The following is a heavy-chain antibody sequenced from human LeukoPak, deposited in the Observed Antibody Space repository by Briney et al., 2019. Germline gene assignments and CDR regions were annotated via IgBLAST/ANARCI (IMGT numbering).Heavy chain of an antibody. D-gene: IGHD6-19*01. Sequence: GGPLRLSCAASGFTFSSYSMNWVRQAPGKGLEWVSSISSSSSYIYYADSVKGRFTISRDNAKNSLYLQMNSRRAEDTAVYYCARDGGIAVAGPVAFDYWGQGTLVTVSS. CDR1: GFTFSSYS. V-gene: IGHV3-21*01. CDR2: ISSSSSYI. CDR3: ARDGGIAVAGPVAFDY. J-gene: IGHJ4*02.